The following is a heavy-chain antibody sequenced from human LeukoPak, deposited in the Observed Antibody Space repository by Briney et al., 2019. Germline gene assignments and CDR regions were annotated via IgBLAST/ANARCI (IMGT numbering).Heavy chain of an antibody. J-gene: IGHJ3*02. CDR1: GFTVSSNY. CDR2: IHSGGTT. V-gene: IGHV3-53*01. CDR3: AREGLIGDQSGLIDAFDI. D-gene: IGHD3-22*01. Sequence: PGGSLRLSCAASGFTVSSNYMSWVRQAPGKGLEWVSVIHSGGTTYYADSVKGRFTISRDNSKNTLYLQMNSLRAEDTAVYYCAREGLIGDQSGLIDAFDIWGQGTMVTVSS.